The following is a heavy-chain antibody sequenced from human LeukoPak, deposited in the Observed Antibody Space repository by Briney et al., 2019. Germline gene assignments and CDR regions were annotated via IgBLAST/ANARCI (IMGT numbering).Heavy chain of an antibody. D-gene: IGHD3-9*01. CDR1: GFTFSSYS. V-gene: IGHV3-21*01. CDR3: ASPLNFDWLFGYDAFDI. CDR2: ISSSSSYI. Sequence: GGSLRLSCAASGFTFSSYSMNWVRQAPGKGLEWVSSISSSSSYIYYADSVKGRFTISRDNAKNSLYLQMNSLRAEDTAVYYCASPLNFDWLFGYDAFDIWGQGTMVTVSS. J-gene: IGHJ3*02.